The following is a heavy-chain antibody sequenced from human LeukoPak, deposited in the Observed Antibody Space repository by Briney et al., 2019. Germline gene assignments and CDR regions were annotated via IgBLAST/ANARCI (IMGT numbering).Heavy chain of an antibody. V-gene: IGHV3-21*01. CDR3: ASVNAMVRGHMDV. J-gene: IGHJ6*03. CDR2: ISSSSSYI. D-gene: IGHD3-10*01. CDR1: GFTFSSYS. Sequence: GGSLRLSCAASGFTFSSYSMNWVRQAPGKGLEWVSSISSSSSYIYYADSVKGRFTISRDNAKNSLYLPMNSLRAEDTAVYYCASVNAMVRGHMDVWGKGTTVTVSS.